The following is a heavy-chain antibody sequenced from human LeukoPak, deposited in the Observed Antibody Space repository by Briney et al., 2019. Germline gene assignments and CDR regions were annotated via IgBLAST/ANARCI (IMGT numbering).Heavy chain of an antibody. CDR2: INAGNGNT. J-gene: IGHJ5*02. CDR3: AREGVLRFLEWLPPPHNWFDP. D-gene: IGHD3-3*01. Sequence: ASVKVSCKASGGTFSSYAISWVRQAPGQRFEWMGWINAGNGNTKYSQEFQGRVTITRDTSASTAYMELSSLRSEDMAVYYCAREGVLRFLEWLPPPHNWFDPWGQGTLVTVSS. CDR1: GGTFSSYA. V-gene: IGHV1-3*03.